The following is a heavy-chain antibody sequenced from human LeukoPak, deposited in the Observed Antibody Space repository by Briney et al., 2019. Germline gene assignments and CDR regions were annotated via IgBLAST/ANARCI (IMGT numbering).Heavy chain of an antibody. V-gene: IGHV3-66*02. D-gene: IGHD3-3*01. J-gene: IGHJ4*02. CDR3: AANYDFWSGYPPD. CDR1: GFTVNSKY. CDR2: LYSSGTT. Sequence: GGSRRLSCAVSGFTVNSKYMNWVRQAPGKGLEWVSILYSSGTTYYADSVKGRFTISRDNSKNTLYLQMNSVRAEDTAVYYCAANYDFWSGYPPDWGQGTLVTVSS.